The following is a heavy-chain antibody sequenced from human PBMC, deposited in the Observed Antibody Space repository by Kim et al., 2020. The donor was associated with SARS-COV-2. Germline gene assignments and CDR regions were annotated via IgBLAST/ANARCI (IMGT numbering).Heavy chain of an antibody. J-gene: IGHJ4*02. CDR3: ARSHYGSGSYY. D-gene: IGHD6-19*01. V-gene: IGHV6-1*01. Sequence: YAVYVKTRISITPDTSKNQFSLQLNSVTPEDTAVYYCARSHYGSGSYYWGQGTLVTVSS.